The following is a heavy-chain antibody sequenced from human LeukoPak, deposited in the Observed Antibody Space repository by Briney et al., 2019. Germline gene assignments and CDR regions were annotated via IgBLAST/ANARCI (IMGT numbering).Heavy chain of an antibody. D-gene: IGHD6-19*01. Sequence: SETLSLTCAVYGGSFSGYYWSWIRQPPGKGLEWIGEINHSGSTNYNPSLKSRVTISVDTSKNQFSLKLSSVTAADTAVYYCARAVAGTFLYYYYYMDVWGKGTTVTISS. CDR2: INHSGST. CDR1: GGSFSGYY. CDR3: ARAVAGTFLYYYYYMDV. J-gene: IGHJ6*03. V-gene: IGHV4-34*01.